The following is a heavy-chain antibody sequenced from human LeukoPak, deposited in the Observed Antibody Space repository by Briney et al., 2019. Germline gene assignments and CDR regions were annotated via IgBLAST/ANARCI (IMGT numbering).Heavy chain of an antibody. CDR2: ITPRDSDT. Sequence: GESLKISCKGSGYSFTRYWIGWVRQMPGKGLEWMGIITPRDSDTTYSPSFQGQVTISADRSIRTAYLQWRSLKASDSATYYCARGAADTFYYYYYMDVWGKGTTVTVSS. J-gene: IGHJ6*03. D-gene: IGHD5-18*01. CDR1: GYSFTRYW. V-gene: IGHV5-51*01. CDR3: ARGAADTFYYYYYMDV.